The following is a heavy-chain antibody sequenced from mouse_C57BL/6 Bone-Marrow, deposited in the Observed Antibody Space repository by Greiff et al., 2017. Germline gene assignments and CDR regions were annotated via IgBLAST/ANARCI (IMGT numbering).Heavy chain of an antibody. D-gene: IGHD2-4*01. V-gene: IGHV5-12*01. J-gene: IGHJ1*03. CDR2: ISNGGGST. CDR1: GFTFSDYY. CDR3: ARRAYYDYDWYFDV. Sequence: EVKLVESGGGLVQPGGSLKLSCAASGFTFSDYYMYWVRQTPEQRLEWVAYISNGGGSTYYPDTVKGRFTISRDNAKNPLYLQMSRLKSEDTAMYYCARRAYYDYDWYFDVWGTGTTVTVSS.